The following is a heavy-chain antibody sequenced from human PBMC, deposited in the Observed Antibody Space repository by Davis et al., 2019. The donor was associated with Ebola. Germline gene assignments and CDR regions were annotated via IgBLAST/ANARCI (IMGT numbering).Heavy chain of an antibody. CDR1: GFTFTTYA. Sequence: GESLKISCVGSGFTFTTYAMHWVRQAPGTGLEWVSLISYDGNRKFYTDSVKGRFTISSDNSKNTLYLQMNSLRAEDTAVYYCAKGGGYCSSTSCFPFDYWGQGTLVTVSS. D-gene: IGHD2-2*01. CDR2: ISYDGNRK. CDR3: AKGGGYCSSTSCFPFDY. V-gene: IGHV3-30-3*01. J-gene: IGHJ4*02.